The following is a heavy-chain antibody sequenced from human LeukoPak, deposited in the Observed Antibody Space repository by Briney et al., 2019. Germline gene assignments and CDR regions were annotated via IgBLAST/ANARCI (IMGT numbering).Heavy chain of an antibody. V-gene: IGHV4-30-2*01. CDR1: GGSISSGGYS. CDR2: IYHSGST. Sequence: SETLSLTCAVSGGSISSGGYSWSWIRQPPGTGLEWIGYIYHSGSTYYNPSLKSRVTISVDRSKNQFSLKLSSVTAADTAVYYCARDSDYYGMDVWGQGTTVTVSS. CDR3: ARDSDYYGMDV. J-gene: IGHJ6*02.